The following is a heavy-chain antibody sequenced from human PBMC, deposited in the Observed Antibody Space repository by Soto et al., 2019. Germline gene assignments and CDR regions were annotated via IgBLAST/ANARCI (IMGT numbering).Heavy chain of an antibody. J-gene: IGHJ6*02. D-gene: IGHD2-2*01. V-gene: IGHV5-51*01. CDR3: ARLPYCSSTSCYWYGMDV. CDR2: IYPGDSDT. Sequence: GESLKISCKGSGYIFTSYWIGWVRQMPGKGLEWMGIIYPGDSDTRYSPSFQGQVTISADKSISTAYLQWSSLKASDTATYYCARLPYCSSTSCYWYGMDVWGQGTTVT. CDR1: GYIFTSYW.